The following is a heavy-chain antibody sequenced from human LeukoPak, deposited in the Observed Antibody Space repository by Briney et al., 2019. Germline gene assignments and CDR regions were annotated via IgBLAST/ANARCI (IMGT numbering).Heavy chain of an antibody. V-gene: IGHV3-21*01. Sequence: GGSLRPSCATSGFSFSSYSMNWVRQAPGKGLEWVSSISSSSSYIYYADSVKGRFTISRDNAKNSLYLQMNSLRAEDTAVYYCARGGDIVVVPAAGFDYWGQGTLVTVSS. CDR3: ARGGDIVVVPAAGFDY. CDR2: ISSSSSYI. J-gene: IGHJ4*02. D-gene: IGHD2-2*01. CDR1: GFSFSSYS.